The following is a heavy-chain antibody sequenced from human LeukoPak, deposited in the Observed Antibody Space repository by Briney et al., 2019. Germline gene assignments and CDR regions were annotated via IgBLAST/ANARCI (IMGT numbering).Heavy chain of an antibody. Sequence: SETLSLTCTVSGGSISSGSYYWSWIRQPAGKGLEWIGRIYTSGSTNYNPSLKSRVTISVDTSKNQFSLKLSSVTAADTAVYYCARDRAGGSYVDYYYGMDVWGQGTTVTVSS. CDR2: IYTSGST. CDR3: ARDRAGGSYVDYYYGMDV. D-gene: IGHD1-26*01. V-gene: IGHV4-61*02. J-gene: IGHJ6*02. CDR1: GGSISSGSYY.